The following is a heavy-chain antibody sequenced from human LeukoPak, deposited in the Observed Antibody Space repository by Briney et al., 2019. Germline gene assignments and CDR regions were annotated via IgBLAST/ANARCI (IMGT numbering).Heavy chain of an antibody. V-gene: IGHV3-23*01. CDR2: ISGSGGST. CDR1: GFTFSSYA. J-gene: IGHJ4*02. Sequence: GGSLRLSCAASGFTFSSYAMSWVRQAPGKGLEWVSAISGSGGSTYYADSVKGRFTISRDHSKNTLFLQMNSLRAEDTAVYYCAKDSRRVSTVTAMVTKTRTFLDYWGQGTLVTVSS. D-gene: IGHD5-18*01. CDR3: AKDSRRVSTVTAMVTKTRTFLDY.